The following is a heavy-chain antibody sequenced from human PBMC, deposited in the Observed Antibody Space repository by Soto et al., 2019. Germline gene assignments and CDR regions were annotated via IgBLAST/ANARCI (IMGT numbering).Heavy chain of an antibody. V-gene: IGHV4-59*01. J-gene: IGHJ6*02. CDR2: IYYSGST. CDR3: ARDSGRYSSSWYDQGKDYYYYGMDV. D-gene: IGHD6-13*01. CDR1: GGSISSYY. Sequence: PSETLSLTCTVSGGSISSYYWSWIRQPPGKGLEWIGYIYYSGSTNYNPSLKSRVTISVDTSKNQFSLKLSSVTAADTAVYYCARDSGRYSSSWYDQGKDYYYYGMDVWGQGTTVTVSS.